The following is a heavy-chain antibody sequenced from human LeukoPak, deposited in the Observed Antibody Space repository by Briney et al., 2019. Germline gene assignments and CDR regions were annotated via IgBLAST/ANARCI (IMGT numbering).Heavy chain of an antibody. D-gene: IGHD6-19*01. CDR2: ISSSGSTI. Sequence: GGSLRLSCAASGFTFSDYYMNWIRQAPGKGLEWVSYISSSGSTIYYADSVKGRFTISRDNSKNTLYLQMNSLRAEDTAVYYCAKGGQVADSSGWGDYYYYYYMDVWGKGTTVTISS. J-gene: IGHJ6*03. CDR1: GFTFSDYY. V-gene: IGHV3-11*04. CDR3: AKGGQVADSSGWGDYYYYYYMDV.